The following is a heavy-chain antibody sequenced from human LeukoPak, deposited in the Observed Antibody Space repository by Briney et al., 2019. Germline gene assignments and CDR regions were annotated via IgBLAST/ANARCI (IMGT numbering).Heavy chain of an antibody. J-gene: IGHJ4*02. Sequence: GGSLRLSCAASGFTFSSYSMNWVRQAPGKGLEWVSSISSSSSYVYYADSVKGRFTISRDNAKNSLYLQMNSLRAEDTAVYYCATSRGSWPDYFDYWGQGTLVTVSS. D-gene: IGHD6-13*01. CDR1: GFTFSSYS. V-gene: IGHV3-21*01. CDR2: ISSSSSYV. CDR3: ATSRGSWPDYFDY.